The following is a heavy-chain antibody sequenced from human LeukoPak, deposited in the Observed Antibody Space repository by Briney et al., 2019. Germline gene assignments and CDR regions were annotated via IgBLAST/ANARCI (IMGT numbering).Heavy chain of an antibody. D-gene: IGHD3-10*01. CDR2: ISYDGGIT. CDR3: ARDSTYYYASGSSGPHYFDY. V-gene: IGHV3-30*01. J-gene: IGHJ4*02. Sequence: GGSLRHSCAASGFTFSSYAMHWVRQAPGKGLEWVAVISYDGGITNYADSVKGRFTISRDNSKNTLYLQLNSLRAEDAAVYYCARDSTYYYASGSSGPHYFDYWGQGTLVTVSS. CDR1: GFTFSSYA.